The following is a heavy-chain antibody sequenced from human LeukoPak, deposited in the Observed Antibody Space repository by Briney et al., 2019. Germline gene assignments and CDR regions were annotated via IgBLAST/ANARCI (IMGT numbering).Heavy chain of an antibody. CDR1: GFTFDDYA. Sequence: GGSLRLACSASGFTFDDYAVSWFRQAPGKGLEWVGFIRSKAFGGTPEYAASVRGRFTISRDDSKSIAYLQMNSLKTEDTAVYYCTRNTVTVHFDYWSQGTLVTVSS. CDR2: IRSKAFGGTP. V-gene: IGHV3-49*03. J-gene: IGHJ4*02. D-gene: IGHD4-17*01. CDR3: TRNTVTVHFDY.